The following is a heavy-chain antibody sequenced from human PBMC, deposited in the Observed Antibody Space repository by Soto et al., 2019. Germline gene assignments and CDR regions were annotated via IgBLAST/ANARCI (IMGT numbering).Heavy chain of an antibody. D-gene: IGHD3-3*01. Sequence: SETLSLTXSVSGDYMDSDAYSWNRNRQQPGQGLEWIGYIYCSGRSYSNPSIRRLVSITVDTYKLFFSLTLTSVASADQAVYYCAREGWVLFTMFGVGGLDVWGQGTTVTVSS. J-gene: IGHJ6*02. CDR3: AREGWVLFTMFGVGGLDV. CDR1: GDYMDSDAYS. V-gene: IGHV4-31*01. CDR2: IYCSGRS.